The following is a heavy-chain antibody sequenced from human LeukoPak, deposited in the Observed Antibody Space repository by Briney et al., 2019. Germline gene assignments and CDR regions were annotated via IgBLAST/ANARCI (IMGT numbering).Heavy chain of an antibody. D-gene: IGHD6-13*01. CDR2: ISAYNGNT. J-gene: IGHJ5*02. CDR1: GYTFTSYG. CDR3: ARDLSAAGTINPYNWFDP. Sequence: ASVKVSCKASGYTFTSYGISWVRQAPGQGLEWMGWISAYNGNTNYAQKFQGRVTITADESTSTAYMELSSLRSEDTAVYYCARDLSAAGTINPYNWFDPWGQGTLVTVSS. V-gene: IGHV1-18*01.